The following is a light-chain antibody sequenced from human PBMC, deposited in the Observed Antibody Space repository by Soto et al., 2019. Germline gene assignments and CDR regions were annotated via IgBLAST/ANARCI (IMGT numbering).Light chain of an antibody. CDR3: VAWDDSLNGPL. CDR2: TDS. Sequence: QSVLTQPPSASGTPGQVVTISCSGSSSNIGSNTVNWYQHLPGTVPKLLIYTDSLRPSGVPGRFTAFKSGTSASLAISGLQSEDEADYYCVAWDDSLNGPLFGGGTKLTVL. V-gene: IGLV1-44*01. CDR1: SSNIGSNT. J-gene: IGLJ2*01.